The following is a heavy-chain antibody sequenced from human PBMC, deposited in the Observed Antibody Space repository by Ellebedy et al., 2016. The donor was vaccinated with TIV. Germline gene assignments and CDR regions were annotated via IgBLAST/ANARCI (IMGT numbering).Heavy chain of an antibody. CDR3: ITVREYSSSWYADYYYYGMDV. CDR1: GGSISSYY. D-gene: IGHD6-13*01. J-gene: IGHJ6*02. V-gene: IGHV4-59*01. Sequence: SETLSLTCTVSGGSISSYYWIWIRQPPGKGLEWIGYIYYSGSTKYNPSLKSRVTISVDTSKNPFSLKLSSVTAADTAVYYCITVREYSSSWYADYYYYGMDVWGQGTTVTVSS. CDR2: IYYSGST.